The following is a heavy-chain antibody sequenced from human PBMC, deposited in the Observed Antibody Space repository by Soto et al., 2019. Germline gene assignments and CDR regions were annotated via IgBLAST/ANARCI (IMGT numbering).Heavy chain of an antibody. CDR2: IIPIFGTA. J-gene: IGHJ4*02. Sequence: QVQLVQSGAEVKKPGSSVKVSCKASGGTFNTYIINWLRQAPGQGLEWMGGIIPIFGTATYAQKFQGRITITADDSTSTAYMDLSSLRSEDTAVYYCARDEEYFDTKGDFHHWGQGTLVIVSS. CDR3: ARDEEYFDTKGDFHH. CDR1: GGTFNTYI. V-gene: IGHV1-69*01. D-gene: IGHD3-22*01.